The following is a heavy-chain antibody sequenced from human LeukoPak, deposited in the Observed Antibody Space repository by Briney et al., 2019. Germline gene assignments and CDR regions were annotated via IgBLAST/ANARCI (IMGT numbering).Heavy chain of an antibody. CDR1: GYTFTNYG. J-gene: IGHJ4*02. CDR3: ARDEWVLDY. Sequence: EASVKVSCKASGYTFTNYGFSWVRQAPGEGLEWMGWISAYNGDTKYSQKSQGRVTITRDTSASTAYMELSSLRSEDTAVYYCARDEWVLDYWGQGTLVTVSS. D-gene: IGHD1-26*01. V-gene: IGHV1-18*01. CDR2: ISAYNGDT.